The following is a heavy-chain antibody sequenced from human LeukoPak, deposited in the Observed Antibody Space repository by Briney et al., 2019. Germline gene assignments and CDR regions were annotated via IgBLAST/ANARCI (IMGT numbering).Heavy chain of an antibody. CDR2: ISGSDDNT. CDR3: AKGTGTTFRFRTYSYFNHMVI. D-gene: IGHD1-7*01. CDR1: GFTFSSYA. Sequence: GGSLPLPRAASGFTFSSYAMSWVRQAPGKGLQWVSSISGSDDNTYYADSVKGRFTISRDNSKNTLYLQMNSLRAEDTAVYYCAKGTGTTFRFRTYSYFNHMVIWGEGKTVTVSS. J-gene: IGHJ6*03. V-gene: IGHV3-23*01.